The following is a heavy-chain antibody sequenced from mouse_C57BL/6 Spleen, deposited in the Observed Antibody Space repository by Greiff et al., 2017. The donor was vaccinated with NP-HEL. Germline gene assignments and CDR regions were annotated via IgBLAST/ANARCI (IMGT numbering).Heavy chain of an antibody. CDR1: GYTFTSYW. D-gene: IGHD2-4*01. V-gene: IGHV1-72*01. CDR3: ARLSTMITRGAMDY. J-gene: IGHJ4*01. CDR2: IDPNSGGT. Sequence: QVQLQQSGAELVKPGASVKLSCKASGYTFTSYWMHWVKQRPGRGLEWIGRIDPNSGGTKYNEKFKSKATLTVDKPSSTAYMQLSSLTSEDSAVYYCARLSTMITRGAMDYWGQGTSVTVSS.